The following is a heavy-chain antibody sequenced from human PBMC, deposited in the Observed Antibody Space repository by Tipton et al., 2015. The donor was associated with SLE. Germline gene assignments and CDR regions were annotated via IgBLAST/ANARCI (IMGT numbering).Heavy chain of an antibody. CDR1: GFTFSSYE. V-gene: IGHV3-48*03. D-gene: IGHD2-2*01. CDR2: ISSSGSTI. J-gene: IGHJ3*02. CDR3: ARDRLPREDIVVVPAAQGAFDI. Sequence: SLRLSCAASGFTFSSYEMNWVRQAPGKGLEWVSYISSSGSTIYYADSVKGRFTISRGNAKNSLYLQMNSLRAEDTAVYYCARDRLPREDIVVVPAAQGAFDIWGQGTMVTVSS.